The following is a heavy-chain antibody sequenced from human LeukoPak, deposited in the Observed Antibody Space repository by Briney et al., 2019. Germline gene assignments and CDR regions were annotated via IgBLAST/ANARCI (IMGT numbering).Heavy chain of an antibody. CDR3: AREGSTSTDY. J-gene: IGHJ4*02. Sequence: SETLSLTCAVYGGSFSGYYWSWIRQPPGKGLEWIGEINHSGSTNYNPSLKSRVTISVDTSKNQFSLKLSSVTAADTAVYYCAREGSTSTDYWGQGILVTVSS. D-gene: IGHD6-13*01. CDR1: GGSFSGYY. CDR2: INHSGST. V-gene: IGHV4-34*01.